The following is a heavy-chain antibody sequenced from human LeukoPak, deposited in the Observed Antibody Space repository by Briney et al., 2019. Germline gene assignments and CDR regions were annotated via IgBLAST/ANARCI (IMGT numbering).Heavy chain of an antibody. CDR3: ARRIGSSLRIDI. CDR2: IIPIFGTA. V-gene: IGHV1-69*01. D-gene: IGHD6-13*01. J-gene: IGHJ3*02. Sequence: SVKVSCKAPGGTFSSYAISWVRQAPGQGLEWMGGIIPIFGTANYAQKFQGRVTITADESTSTAYMELSSLRSEDTAVYYCARRIGSSLRIDIWGQGTMVTVSS. CDR1: GGTFSSYA.